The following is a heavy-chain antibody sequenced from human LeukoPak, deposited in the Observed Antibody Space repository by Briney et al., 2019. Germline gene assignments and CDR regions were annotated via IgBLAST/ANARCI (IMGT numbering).Heavy chain of an antibody. CDR1: GYTFTSSY. J-gene: IGHJ3*02. CDR2: INPSGGTT. Sequence: GASVKVSCKASGYTFTSSYLHWVRQAPGQGLEWMGMINPSGGTTTYAQKFQGRVTMTMDTSTNTVYMELSSLRSEDTAVYYCARDTCSYDTSGYYCAFDIWGQGTLVTVS. CDR3: ARDTCSYDTSGYYCAFDI. V-gene: IGHV1-46*01. D-gene: IGHD3-22*01.